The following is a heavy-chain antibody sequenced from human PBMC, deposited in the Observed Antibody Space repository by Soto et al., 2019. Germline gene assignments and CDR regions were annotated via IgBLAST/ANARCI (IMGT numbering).Heavy chain of an antibody. CDR3: VSDLRSGAF. CDR1: GFKFSDSW. D-gene: IGHD6-19*01. J-gene: IGHJ4*02. V-gene: IGHV3-74*01. CDR2: IHPDGSMT. Sequence: GGSLRLACAASGFKFSDSWMHWVRQAPGKGLVWVSRIHPDGSMTHYADSVKGRFTTSRDNVKNTVFLQLSSLRAEDTAIYYCVSDLRSGAFWGQGTLVTVSS.